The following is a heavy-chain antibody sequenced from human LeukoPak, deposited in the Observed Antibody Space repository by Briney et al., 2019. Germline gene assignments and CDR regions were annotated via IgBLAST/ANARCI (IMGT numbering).Heavy chain of an antibody. CDR2: IYYSGSI. Sequence: SETLSLTCTVSGGSISSYYWSWIRQPPGKGLEWIGYIYYSGSIYYNPSLKSRVTMSVDTSKNQISLKLSSVTAVDTAVYYCARERYYDSSGLDYWGQGTLVTVSS. CDR1: GGSISSYY. J-gene: IGHJ4*02. V-gene: IGHV4-59*12. D-gene: IGHD3-22*01. CDR3: ARERYYDSSGLDY.